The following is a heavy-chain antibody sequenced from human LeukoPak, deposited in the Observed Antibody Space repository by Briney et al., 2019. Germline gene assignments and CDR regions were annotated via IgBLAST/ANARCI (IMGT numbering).Heavy chain of an antibody. CDR1: GGSIGSATGTYY. CDR3: AREIVGLTRPFDY. Sequence: SQTLSLTCTVSGGSIGSATGTYYWSWIRQPAGEGLEWIGRIYTRDSTYYNPSLKSRVTISLDTSKNQFSLNLNSVTAADTAVYYCAREIVGLTRPFDYWGQGTLVTVSS. J-gene: IGHJ4*02. V-gene: IGHV4-61*02. CDR2: IYTRDST. D-gene: IGHD1-26*01.